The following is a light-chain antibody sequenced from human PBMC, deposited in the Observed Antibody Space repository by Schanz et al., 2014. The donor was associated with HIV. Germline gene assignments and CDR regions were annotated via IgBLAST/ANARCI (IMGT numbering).Light chain of an antibody. J-gene: IGLJ3*02. CDR2: DNY. CDR3: AVWDNALRSVM. CDR1: NSNIGNNF. Sequence: QSVLTQPPSVSAAPGQKVTITCSGSNSNIGNNFVSWYQHVPGAAPKLLIFDNYQRPSEIPDRFSGSKSGASATLAITGLQTGDEAHYYCAVWDNALRSVMFGGGTKVTVL. V-gene: IGLV1-51*01.